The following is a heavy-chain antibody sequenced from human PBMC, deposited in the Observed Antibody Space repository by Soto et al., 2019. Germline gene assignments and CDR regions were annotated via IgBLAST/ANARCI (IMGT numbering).Heavy chain of an antibody. D-gene: IGHD2-2*01. V-gene: IGHV1-58*01. CDR1: GFTFTSSA. J-gene: IGHJ6*02. Sequence: QMQLVQSGPEVKKPGTSVKVSCKASGFTFTSSAVQWVRQARGQRLEWIGWIVVGSGNTNYAQKFQERVTITRDMXTSTAYIELSSVRSEEPAVYYCAAARYQLPDGMDVWGQGTTVTVSS. CDR2: IVVGSGNT. CDR3: AAARYQLPDGMDV.